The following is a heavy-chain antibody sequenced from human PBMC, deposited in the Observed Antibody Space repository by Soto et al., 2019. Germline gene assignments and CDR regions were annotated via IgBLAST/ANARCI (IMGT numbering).Heavy chain of an antibody. CDR1: GFTFSSYG. CDR3: GREDYYHSSGSPTPVDY. V-gene: IGHV3-21*06. CDR2: ISRSGSHE. Sequence: GGSLRLSCAASGFTFSSYGMNWVRQAPGKGLEWVSSISRSGSHEHYAVSLEGRFSISRDNAKNSLYLKMNSLRVDDTAVSYCGREDYYHSSGSPTPVDYWGQRILV. J-gene: IGHJ4*02. D-gene: IGHD3-22*01.